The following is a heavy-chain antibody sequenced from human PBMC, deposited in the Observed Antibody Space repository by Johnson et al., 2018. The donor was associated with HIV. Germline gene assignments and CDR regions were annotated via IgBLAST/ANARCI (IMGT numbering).Heavy chain of an antibody. D-gene: IGHD6-13*01. CDR1: GFTVSSNY. CDR3: AKSYSSSWYTDAFDI. CDR2: IYSGGST. Sequence: MQLVESGGGLVQPGGSLRLSCAASGFTVSSNYMSWVRQAPGKGLEWVSVIYSGGSTYYADSVKGRFTISRDNSKNTLYLQMNSLRAEDTALYYCAKSYSSSWYTDAFDIWGQGTMVTVSS. J-gene: IGHJ3*02. V-gene: IGHV3-66*01.